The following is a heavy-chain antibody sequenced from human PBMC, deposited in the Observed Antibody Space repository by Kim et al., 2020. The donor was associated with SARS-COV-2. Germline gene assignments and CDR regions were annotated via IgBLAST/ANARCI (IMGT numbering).Heavy chain of an antibody. CDR1: GGSFSGYY. Sequence: SETLSLTCAVYGGSFSGYYWSWIRQPPGKGLEWIGEINHSGSTNYNPSLKSRVTISVDTSKNQFSLKLSSVTAADTAVYYCARGMDGMDVWGQGTTVTVSS. CDR2: INHSGST. CDR3: ARGMDGMDV. J-gene: IGHJ6*02. V-gene: IGHV4-34*01.